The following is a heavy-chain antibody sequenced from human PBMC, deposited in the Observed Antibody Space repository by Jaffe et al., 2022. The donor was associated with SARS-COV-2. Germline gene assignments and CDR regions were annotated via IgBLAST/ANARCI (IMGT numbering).Heavy chain of an antibody. Sequence: QVQLQESGPGLVKPSETLSLTCTVSGGSISSYYWSWIRQPPGKGLEWIGYIYYSGSTNYNPSLKSRVTISVDTSKNQFSLKLSSVTAADTAVYYCARGVGAIGDFDYWGQGTLVTVSS. J-gene: IGHJ4*02. CDR1: GGSISSYY. V-gene: IGHV4-59*01. CDR3: ARGVGAIGDFDY. D-gene: IGHD1-26*01. CDR2: IYYSGST.